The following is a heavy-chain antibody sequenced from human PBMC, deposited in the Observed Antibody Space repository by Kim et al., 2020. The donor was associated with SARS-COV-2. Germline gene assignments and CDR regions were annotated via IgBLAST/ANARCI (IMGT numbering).Heavy chain of an antibody. D-gene: IGHD5-12*01. CDR2: INHSGST. Sequence: SETLSLTCAVYGGSFSGYYWSWIRQPPGKGLEWIGEINHSGSTNYNPSLKSRVTISVDTSKNQFSLKLSSVTAADTAVYYCARGCRWLQFGLGNYYYGMDVWGQGTTVTVSS. CDR1: GGSFSGYY. J-gene: IGHJ6*02. V-gene: IGHV4-34*01. CDR3: ARGCRWLQFGLGNYYYGMDV.